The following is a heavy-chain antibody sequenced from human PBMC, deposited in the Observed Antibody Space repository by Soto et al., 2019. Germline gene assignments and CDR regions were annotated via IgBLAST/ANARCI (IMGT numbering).Heavy chain of an antibody. CDR3: ARDVPLNYYDGTFSYYAMDV. Sequence: ASVKVSCKASGGTFSSHAISWVRQAPGQGLEWMGGIIPFFKATNYAQKFQGRVTITADDSTSTAYMDLYGLRPEDTAVYYCARDVPLNYYDGTFSYYAMDVWGQGTTVTVSS. D-gene: IGHD3-16*01. V-gene: IGHV1-69*13. J-gene: IGHJ6*02. CDR2: IIPFFKAT. CDR1: GGTFSSHA.